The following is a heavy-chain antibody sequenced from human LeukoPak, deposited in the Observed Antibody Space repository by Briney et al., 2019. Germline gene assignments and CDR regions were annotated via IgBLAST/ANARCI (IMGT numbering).Heavy chain of an antibody. D-gene: IGHD2-21*02. CDR3: TRDFGSNVVVTAIVD. CDR2: ISGSGGST. Sequence: GGSLRLSCAASGFTFSSYAMSWVRQAPGKGLEWVSAISGSGGSTYYADSVKGRFTISRDNSKNTLYLQMNSLRAEDTATYYCTRDFGSNVVVTAIVDWGQGTLVTVSS. J-gene: IGHJ4*02. V-gene: IGHV3-23*01. CDR1: GFTFSSYA.